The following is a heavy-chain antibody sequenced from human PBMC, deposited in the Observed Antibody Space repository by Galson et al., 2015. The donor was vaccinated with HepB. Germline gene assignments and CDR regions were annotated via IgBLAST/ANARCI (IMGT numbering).Heavy chain of an antibody. CDR3: ARDYYSGVVGQRDFDY. D-gene: IGHD3-22*01. Sequence: SLRLSCAASGFTFSSYSMNWVRQAPGKGLEWVSSISSSSSYIYYADSVKGRFTISRDNAKNSLYLQMNSLRAEDTAVYYYARDYYSGVVGQRDFDYWGQGTLVTVSS. V-gene: IGHV3-21*01. CDR1: GFTFSSYS. J-gene: IGHJ4*02. CDR2: ISSSSSYI.